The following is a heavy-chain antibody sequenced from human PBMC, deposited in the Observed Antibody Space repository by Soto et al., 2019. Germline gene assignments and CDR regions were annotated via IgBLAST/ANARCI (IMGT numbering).Heavy chain of an antibody. J-gene: IGHJ4*02. CDR2: IYRTGST. CDR1: GGSFTSNNW. V-gene: IGHV4-4*02. CDR3: ARRDPETSVDY. Sequence: PSETLSLTCAVSGGSFTSNNWWTCVRQPPGQGLEWIGVIYRTGSTNYNPSLKSRVTISLDKSENQSSLQVTSLTAADPAVYYCARRDPETSVDYWGQGTLVTVSS. D-gene: IGHD4-17*01.